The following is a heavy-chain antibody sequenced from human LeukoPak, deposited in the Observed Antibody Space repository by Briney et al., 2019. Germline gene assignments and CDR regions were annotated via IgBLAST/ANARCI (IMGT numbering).Heavy chain of an antibody. CDR3: ARVMTTVTNGWFDP. CDR1: GFTFSSYS. Sequence: GGSLRLSCAASGFTFSSYSMNWVRQAPGKGLEWVSSVSSSSSYIYYADSVKGRFTISRDNAKNSLYLQMNSLRAEDTAVYYCARVMTTVTNGWFDPWGQGTLVTVSS. CDR2: VSSSSSYI. J-gene: IGHJ5*02. V-gene: IGHV3-21*01. D-gene: IGHD4-17*01.